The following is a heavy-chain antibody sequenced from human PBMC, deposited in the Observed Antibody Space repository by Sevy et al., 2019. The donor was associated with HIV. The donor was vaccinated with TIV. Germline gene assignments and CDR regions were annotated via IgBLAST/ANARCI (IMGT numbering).Heavy chain of an antibody. D-gene: IGHD3-10*02. J-gene: IGHJ4*02. CDR2: MNLNSGNT. Sequence: ASVKVSCKASGYTFTSYDINWVRQPTGKGLEGMGGMNLNSGNTGYPQKFQGRVTMTRNTSISTAYMELSSLRSEDTAVYYCARSTMSNYFDYWGQGTLVTVSS. V-gene: IGHV1-8*01. CDR3: ARSTMSNYFDY. CDR1: GYTFTSYD.